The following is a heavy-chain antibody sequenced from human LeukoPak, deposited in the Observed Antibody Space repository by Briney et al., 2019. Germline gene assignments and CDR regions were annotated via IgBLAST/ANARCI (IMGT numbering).Heavy chain of an antibody. CDR3: ARDYGGNSGWFDP. CDR1: GGPISSGGYY. V-gene: IGHV4-31*03. Sequence: SETLSLTCTVSGGPISSGGYYWSWIRQHPGKGLEWIGYIYHSGTTYYNPSLKGRVSILVDTSKNQFSLSLSSVTAADTAVYYCARDYGGNSGWFDPWGQGTRVTVSS. CDR2: IYHSGTT. D-gene: IGHD4-23*01. J-gene: IGHJ5*02.